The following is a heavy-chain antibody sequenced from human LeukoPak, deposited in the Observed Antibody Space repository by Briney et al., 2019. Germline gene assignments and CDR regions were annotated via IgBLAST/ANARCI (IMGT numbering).Heavy chain of an antibody. D-gene: IGHD6-19*01. Sequence: SETLSLTCTVSCGSISSYYWSWIRQPPGKGLEWIGYIYYSGSTNYNPSLKSRVTISVDTSKNQFSLKLSSVTAADTAVYYCARDRGSSGWSDYWGQGTLVTVSS. CDR1: CGSISSYY. V-gene: IGHV4-59*01. CDR3: ARDRGSSGWSDY. CDR2: IYYSGST. J-gene: IGHJ4*02.